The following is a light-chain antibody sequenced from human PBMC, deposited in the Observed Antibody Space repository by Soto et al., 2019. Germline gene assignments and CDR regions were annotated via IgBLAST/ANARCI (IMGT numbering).Light chain of an antibody. V-gene: IGKV3-20*01. CDR3: QVFDGSLWT. CDR2: GAS. Sequence: IVLTQSPGTLSLSPGERATLSCRASQSVSSNKLAWYQQKPGQAPRLLIYGASGRATGIPDRFSGSGSGTDFTLTISRLEPEDFAVYYCQVFDGSLWTFGQGTKVDIK. J-gene: IGKJ1*01. CDR1: QSVSSNK.